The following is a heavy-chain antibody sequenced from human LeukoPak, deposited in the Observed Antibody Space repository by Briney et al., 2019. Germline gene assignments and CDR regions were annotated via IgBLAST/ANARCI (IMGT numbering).Heavy chain of an antibody. CDR3: ARDRDIVPIDI. V-gene: IGHV3-21*01. CDR2: ISSSSSYI. CDR1: GFTFSSYS. J-gene: IGHJ3*02. D-gene: IGHD2-8*01. Sequence: PGGSLRLSCAASGFTFSSYSMNWVRRAPGKGLEWVSSISSSSSYIYYADSVKGRFTISRDNAKNSLYLQMNSLRAEDTAVYYCARDRDIVPIDIWGQGTMVTVSS.